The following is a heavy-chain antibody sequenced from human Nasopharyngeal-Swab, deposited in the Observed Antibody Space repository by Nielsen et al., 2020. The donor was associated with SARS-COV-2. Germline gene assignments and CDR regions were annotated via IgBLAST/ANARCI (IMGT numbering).Heavy chain of an antibody. CDR1: GVSMSSRRSFY. J-gene: IGHJ4*02. Sequence: SETLSLTCTVSGVSMSSRRSFYCGWIRQPPGKGLQWIGSVYNNGDTFYNPSLQSRVTISVDTTENQFYLRLTSVTAADKAIYYCTSSKTWGQGVLVTVSS. V-gene: IGHV4-39*01. CDR3: TSSKT. D-gene: IGHD2-2*01. CDR2: VYNNGDT.